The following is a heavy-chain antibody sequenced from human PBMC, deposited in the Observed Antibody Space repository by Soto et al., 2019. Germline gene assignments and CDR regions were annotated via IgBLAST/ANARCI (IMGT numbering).Heavy chain of an antibody. J-gene: IGHJ4*02. CDR2: IYTSGST. D-gene: IGHD3-16*02. V-gene: IGHV4-4*07. CDR3: ARVDDYVWGSYRYTRYYFDY. Sequence: SETLSLTCTVSGGSISIYYWSWIRQPAGKGLEWIGRIYTSGSTNYNPSLKSRITMSVDTSKNQFSLKLSSVTAADTAVYYCARVDDYVWGSYRYTRYYFDYWGQGTLVTVSS. CDR1: GGSISIYY.